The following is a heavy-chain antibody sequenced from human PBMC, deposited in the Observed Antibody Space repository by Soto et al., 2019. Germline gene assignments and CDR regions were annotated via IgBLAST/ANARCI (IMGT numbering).Heavy chain of an antibody. D-gene: IGHD2-2*01. CDR3: AKNNRYCSSTNCFVFDY. J-gene: IGHJ4*02. CDR2: ISRSSSTI. V-gene: IGHV3-48*04. Sequence: GGSLRLSCAASGFTFSSYSMNWVRQAPGKGLEWVSYISRSSSTIYYADSVKGRFTISRDNAKNSLYLLMNSLRAEDTAVYYCAKNNRYCSSTNCFVFDYWGQGTLVTVSS. CDR1: GFTFSSYS.